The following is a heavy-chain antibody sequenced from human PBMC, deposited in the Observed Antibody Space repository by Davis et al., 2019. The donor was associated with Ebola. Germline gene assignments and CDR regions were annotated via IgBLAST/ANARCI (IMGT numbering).Heavy chain of an antibody. CDR1: GFTFSGSA. V-gene: IGHV3-73*01. CDR3: ARSGLIQGVIIKPPFDY. Sequence: PGGSLRLSCAASGFTFSGSAMHWVRQASGKGLEWVGRIRSKANSYATAYAASVKGRFTISRDDSKNTAYLQMNSLKTEDTAVYYCARSGLIQGVIIKPPFDYWGQGTLVTVSS. J-gene: IGHJ4*02. CDR2: IRSKANSYAT. D-gene: IGHD3-10*01.